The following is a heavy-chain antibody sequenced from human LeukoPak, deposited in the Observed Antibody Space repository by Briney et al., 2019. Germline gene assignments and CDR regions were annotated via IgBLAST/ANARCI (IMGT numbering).Heavy chain of an antibody. D-gene: IGHD3-3*01. V-gene: IGHV3-23*01. CDR2: ISASGGST. CDR1: GFTFSSSA. J-gene: IGHJ4*02. Sequence: GGSLRLSCAASGFTFSSSAMSWVRQVPGKGLEWVSGISASGGSTYYADSVKGRFTISRDNSKNTLYLQMNSLRAEDTAVYYCAKDNDFWSGYSVYWGQGTLVTVSS. CDR3: AKDNDFWSGYSVY.